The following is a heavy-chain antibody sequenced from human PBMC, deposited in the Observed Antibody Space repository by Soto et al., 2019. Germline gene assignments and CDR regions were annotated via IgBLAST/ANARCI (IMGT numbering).Heavy chain of an antibody. V-gene: IGHV3-30-3*01. D-gene: IGHD3-22*01. Sequence: GGSLRLSCAASGFTFSSYAMHWVRLAPGKGLEWVAVISYDGSNKYYADSVKGRFTISRDNSKNTLYLQMNSLRAEDTAVYYCAREPNFDSSGSMPDYWGQGTLVTVSS. CDR3: AREPNFDSSGSMPDY. CDR1: GFTFSSYA. J-gene: IGHJ4*02. CDR2: ISYDGSNK.